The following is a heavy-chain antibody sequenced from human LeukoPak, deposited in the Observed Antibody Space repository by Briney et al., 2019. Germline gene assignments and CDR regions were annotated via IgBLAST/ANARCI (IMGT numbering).Heavy chain of an antibody. CDR1: RFTFSDYY. CDR3: ARDGRLDY. CDR2: IGTSDTHT. V-gene: IGHV3-11*01. Sequence: GGSLRLSFVASRFTFSDYYMSSIHQAPGKGLEWISYIGTSDTHTYDADSVKGRFTISRDNAKNSLFLQMDRLTADGTAMYYWARDGRLDYGGQGTLVTVSS. J-gene: IGHJ4*02.